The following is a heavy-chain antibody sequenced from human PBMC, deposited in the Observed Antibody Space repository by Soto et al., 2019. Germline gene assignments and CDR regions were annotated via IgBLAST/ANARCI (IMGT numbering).Heavy chain of an antibody. V-gene: IGHV4-31*03. D-gene: IGHD2-2*01. Sequence: SETLSLTCTVSGGSISSGNNYWSCIRQHPGKGLEWIGYIYYSGSTYYNPSLKSRLTMSGDTSKNQFSLKLSSVTAVDTAVYYCARAPSSSSFFDYWGQGTLVTVSS. CDR2: IYYSGST. CDR1: GGSISSGNNY. J-gene: IGHJ4*02. CDR3: ARAPSSSSFFDY.